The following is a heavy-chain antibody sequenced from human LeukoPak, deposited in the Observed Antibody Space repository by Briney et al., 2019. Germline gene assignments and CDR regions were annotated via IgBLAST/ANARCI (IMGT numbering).Heavy chain of an antibody. CDR1: GFTFSSNW. CDR2: INSDGSTI. V-gene: IGHV3-74*01. CDR3: ARVKRTGTAYDAFDI. D-gene: IGHD1-1*01. J-gene: IGHJ3*02. Sequence: GGSLRLSCAASGFTFSSNWMNWVRQSPGKGLVWVSRINSDGSTITYADSVKGRFTISRDNAKNSLYLQMNSLRAEDTAVYYCARVKRTGTAYDAFDIWGQGTMVTVSS.